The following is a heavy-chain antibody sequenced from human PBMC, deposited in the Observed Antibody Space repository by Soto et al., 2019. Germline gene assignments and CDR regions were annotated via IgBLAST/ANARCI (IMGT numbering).Heavy chain of an antibody. V-gene: IGHV3-66*01. Sequence: HPGGSLRLSCAAFGFTVSDNYMSWVRQAPGKRLEWVSVIYSSGSAYYPDSVKGRFTISRDNSNNILYLQMSSLRADDTAVYYCARDGPHISISGYGDDWGQGNWVTVSS. CDR2: IYSSGSA. CDR1: GFTVSDNY. D-gene: IGHD3-3*01. J-gene: IGHJ4*02. CDR3: ARDGPHISISGYGDD.